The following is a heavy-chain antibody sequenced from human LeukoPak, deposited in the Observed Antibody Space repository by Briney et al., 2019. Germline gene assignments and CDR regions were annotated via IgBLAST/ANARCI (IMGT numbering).Heavy chain of an antibody. V-gene: IGHV3-23*01. CDR2: ISGSGGST. CDR1: GFTFSSYA. D-gene: IGHD1-26*01. J-gene: IGHJ4*02. CDR3: AKDGIVGATRDYFDY. Sequence: GGSLRLSCAASGFTFSSYAMSWVRQAPGKGLEWVSAISGSGGSTYYADSVKGRFTISRDNSKNTLYLQMNSLRAEDTAVYYCAKDGIVGATRDYFDYWGQGTLVTVFS.